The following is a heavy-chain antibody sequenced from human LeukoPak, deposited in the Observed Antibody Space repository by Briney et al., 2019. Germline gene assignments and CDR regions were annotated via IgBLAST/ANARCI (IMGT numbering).Heavy chain of an antibody. D-gene: IGHD5-12*01. V-gene: IGHV4-61*01. J-gene: IGHJ6*03. Sequence: PSETLSLTCTVSGGSVSSGSYYWSWIRQPPGKGLVWIGYIYYSGSTNYNPSLKSRVTISVDTSKNQFSLKLSPVTAADTAVYYCARGRGYSGILRVQNYYYMDVWGKGTTVTVSS. CDR1: GGSVSSGSYY. CDR3: ARGRGYSGILRVQNYYYMDV. CDR2: IYYSGST.